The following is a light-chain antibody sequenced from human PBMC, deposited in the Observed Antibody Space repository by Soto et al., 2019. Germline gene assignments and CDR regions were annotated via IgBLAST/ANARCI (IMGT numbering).Light chain of an antibody. CDR1: QGISSH. J-gene: IGKJ5*01. V-gene: IGKV1-9*01. CDR2: AAS. Sequence: DIQLTHSTSFLSASVGDRVTITCRASQGISSHLAWYQQKPGKAPKLLIYAASTLQSGVPSRFSGSGSGTEFTLTISSLQPEDFATYYCQQLNSYPITVGQGTRLEIK. CDR3: QQLNSYPIT.